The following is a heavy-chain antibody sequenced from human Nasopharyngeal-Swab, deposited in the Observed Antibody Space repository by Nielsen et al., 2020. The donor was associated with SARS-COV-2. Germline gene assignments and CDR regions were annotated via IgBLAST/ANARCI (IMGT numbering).Heavy chain of an antibody. V-gene: IGHV3-11*04. CDR1: GFTFSDYY. CDR2: ISSSGSTI. CDR3: ARDRHCSSTSCYLPWFDP. J-gene: IGHJ5*02. Sequence: GESLKISCAASGFTFSDYYMSWIRQAPGKGLEWVSYISSSGSTIYYADSVKGRFTISRDNAKNSLYLQMNSLRAEDTAVYYCARDRHCSSTSCYLPWFDPWCQGTLVTVSS. D-gene: IGHD2-2*01.